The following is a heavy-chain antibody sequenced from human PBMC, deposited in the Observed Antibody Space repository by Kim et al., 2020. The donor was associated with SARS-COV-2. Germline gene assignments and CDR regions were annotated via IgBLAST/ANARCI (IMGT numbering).Heavy chain of an antibody. CDR2: INAGNGNT. D-gene: IGHD3-10*01. Sequence: ASVKVSCKASVYTFTSYAMHCVRQAPGQRLEWMGWINAGNGNTKYSQKFQGRVTITRDTSASTAYMELSSLRSEDTAVYYCARTVRGVIMFTNWFDPWGQGTLVTVSS. J-gene: IGHJ5*02. V-gene: IGHV1-3*01. CDR3: ARTVRGVIMFTNWFDP. CDR1: VYTFTSYA.